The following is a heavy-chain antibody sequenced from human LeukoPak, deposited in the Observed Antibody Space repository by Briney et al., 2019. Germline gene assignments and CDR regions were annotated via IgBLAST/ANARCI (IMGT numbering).Heavy chain of an antibody. CDR1: GGTFSSYA. CDR3: ATLQGAYSSSPAYYFDY. V-gene: IGHV1-69*05. J-gene: IGHJ4*02. Sequence: GASVKASCKASGGTFSSYAISWVRQAPGQGLEWRGGIIPIFGTANYAQKFQGRVTITTDESTSTAYMELSSLRSEDTAVYYCATLQGAYSSSPAYYFDYWGQGTLVTVSS. D-gene: IGHD6-6*01. CDR2: IIPIFGTA.